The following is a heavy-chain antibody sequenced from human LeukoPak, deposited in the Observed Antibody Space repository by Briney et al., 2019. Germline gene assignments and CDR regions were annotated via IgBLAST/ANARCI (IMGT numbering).Heavy chain of an antibody. J-gene: IGHJ6*02. D-gene: IGHD3-16*01. CDR1: EFTFSSSL. CDR2: INHNGNVN. CDR3: ARGGGLDV. Sequence: GGSLRLSCAGSEFTFSSSLMNWARQAPGKGLEWVASINHNGNVNYYVDSVKGRFTISRDNAKNSLYLQMSNLRAEDTAVYFCARGGGLDVWGQGATVTVSS. V-gene: IGHV3-7*03.